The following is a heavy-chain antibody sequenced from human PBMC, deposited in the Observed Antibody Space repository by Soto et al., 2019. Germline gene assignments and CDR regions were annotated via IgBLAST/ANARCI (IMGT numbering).Heavy chain of an antibody. D-gene: IGHD3-3*01. Sequence: QVQLQESGPGLVKPSQILSLTCTVSGGSISSGGYYWSWIRQHPGQGLEWIGYIYYSGSTYYNPSLKSRVTISVDTSKNQFSLKLSSVTAADTAVYYCARAHKDFWSGYYQGRFDYWGQGTLVTVSS. CDR2: IYYSGST. V-gene: IGHV4-31*03. CDR1: GGSISSGGYY. CDR3: ARAHKDFWSGYYQGRFDY. J-gene: IGHJ4*02.